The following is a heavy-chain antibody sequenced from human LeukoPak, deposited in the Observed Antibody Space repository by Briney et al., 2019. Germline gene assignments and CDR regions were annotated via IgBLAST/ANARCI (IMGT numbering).Heavy chain of an antibody. J-gene: IGHJ5*02. CDR1: GYTLTELS. Sequence: GASVTVSCKVSGYTLTELSMHWVRQAPGQGLEWMGIINPSGGSTSYAQKFQGRVTMTRDTSTSTVYMELSSLRSEDTAVYYCARLRATEKNWFDPWGQGTLVTVSS. CDR3: ARLRATEKNWFDP. V-gene: IGHV1-46*01. D-gene: IGHD5-24*01. CDR2: INPSGGST.